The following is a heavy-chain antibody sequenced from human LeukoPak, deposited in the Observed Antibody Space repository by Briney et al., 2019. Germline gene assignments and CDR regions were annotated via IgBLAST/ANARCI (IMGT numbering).Heavy chain of an antibody. J-gene: IGHJ4*02. Sequence: SETLSLTCAVSGGSISSNNWWSWVRQPPGKGLEWIGEIYHSGSTNYNPSLKSRVTISVDTSKNQFSLKLSSVTAADTAVYYCARETYYYDSSGYYYCYFDYWGQGTLVTVSS. CDR2: IYHSGST. CDR1: GGSISSNNW. V-gene: IGHV4-4*02. CDR3: ARETYYYDSSGYYYCYFDY. D-gene: IGHD3-22*01.